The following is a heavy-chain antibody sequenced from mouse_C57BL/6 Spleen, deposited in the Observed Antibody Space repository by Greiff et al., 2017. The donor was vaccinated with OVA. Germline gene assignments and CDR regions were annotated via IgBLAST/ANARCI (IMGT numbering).Heavy chain of an antibody. J-gene: IGHJ4*01. D-gene: IGHD2-1*01. CDR1: GYTFTSYW. CDR3: AGHGTNYAMDY. Sequence: QVQLQQPGAELVRPGSSVKLSCKASGYTFTSYWMDWVKQRPGQGLEWIGNIYPSDSETHYNQKFKDKATLTVDKSSSTAYMQLSSLTSEDSAVYYCAGHGTNYAMDYWGQGTSVTVSS. CDR2: IYPSDSET. V-gene: IGHV1-61*01.